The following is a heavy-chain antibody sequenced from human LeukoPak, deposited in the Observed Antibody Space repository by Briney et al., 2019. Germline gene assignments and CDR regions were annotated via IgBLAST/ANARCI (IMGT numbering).Heavy chain of an antibody. Sequence: PSETLSLTYTVSGGSFSSSSYNWDWIRQPPGKGLEWIGSIYYSGSTYYNPSLKSRVTISLDTSKNQFSLKLSSVTAADTAVYYCARTNSGYDIKYYYYYYMDVWGKGTTVTVSS. CDR2: IYYSGST. J-gene: IGHJ6*03. V-gene: IGHV4-39*07. CDR1: GGSFSSSSYN. D-gene: IGHD5-12*01. CDR3: ARTNSGYDIKYYYYYYMDV.